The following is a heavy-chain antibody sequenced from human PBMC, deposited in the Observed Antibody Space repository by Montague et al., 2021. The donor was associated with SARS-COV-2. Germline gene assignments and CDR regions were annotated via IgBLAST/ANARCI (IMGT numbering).Heavy chain of an antibody. D-gene: IGHD2-21*02. J-gene: IGHJ5*02. CDR2: INHSGST. CDR1: GASFSSYY. CDR3: ARRSRVVTAIWALRTSLSSWFDP. Sequence: SETLSLTCAVYGASFSSYYWSWIRQPPGKGLEWIGEINHSGSTNYNPSRKSGVTISVDTFKNQFSLKLSSVTAADTAVYYCARRSRVVTAIWALRTSLSSWFDPWGQGTLVTVSS. V-gene: IGHV4-34*01.